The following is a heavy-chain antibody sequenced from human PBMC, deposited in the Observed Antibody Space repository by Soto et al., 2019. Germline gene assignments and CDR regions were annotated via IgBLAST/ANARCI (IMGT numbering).Heavy chain of an antibody. CDR2: ISGSGGST. Sequence: PGGSLRLSCAASGFTFSSYAMSWVRQAPGKGLEWVLAISGSGGSTYYADSVKGRFTISRDNSKNTLYLQMNSLRAEDTAVYYCAKDRSDFWSGYSGVYYYYGMDVWGQGTTVTVSS. D-gene: IGHD3-3*01. J-gene: IGHJ6*02. V-gene: IGHV3-23*01. CDR3: AKDRSDFWSGYSGVYYYYGMDV. CDR1: GFTFSSYA.